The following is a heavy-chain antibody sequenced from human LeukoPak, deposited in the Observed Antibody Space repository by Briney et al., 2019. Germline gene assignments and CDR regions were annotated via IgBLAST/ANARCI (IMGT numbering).Heavy chain of an antibody. CDR2: ISSSSSYI. CDR3: ARDPRLAVARSSGY. D-gene: IGHD6-19*01. CDR1: GFTFSSYS. V-gene: IGHV3-21*01. Sequence: PGGSLRLSCAASGFTFSSYSMNWVRQAPVKVLEWVSSISSSSSYIYYADSVKGRFTISRDNAKNSLYLQMNSLRAEDTAVYYCARDPRLAVARSSGYWGQGTLVTVSS. J-gene: IGHJ4*02.